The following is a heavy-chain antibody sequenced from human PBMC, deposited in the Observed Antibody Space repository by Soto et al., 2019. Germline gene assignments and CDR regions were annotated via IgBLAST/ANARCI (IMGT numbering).Heavy chain of an antibody. CDR1: GFSFSSYG. J-gene: IGHJ4*02. Sequence: PGGSLGLSCAASGFSFSSYGMHWVRQAPGKGLEWVAVISYDGSNKYYADSVKGRFTISRDNSKNTLYLQMNSLRAEDTAVYYCAKDPRNYDSSGYPASYWGQGTLVTVSS. CDR2: ISYDGSNK. D-gene: IGHD3-22*01. V-gene: IGHV3-30*18. CDR3: AKDPRNYDSSGYPASY.